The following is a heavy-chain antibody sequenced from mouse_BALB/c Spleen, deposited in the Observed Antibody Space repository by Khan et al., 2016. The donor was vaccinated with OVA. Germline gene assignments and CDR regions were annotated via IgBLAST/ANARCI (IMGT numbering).Heavy chain of an antibody. CDR1: GYAFSSYW. Sequence: QVQLQQSGAELVRPGSSVKISCKASGYAFSSYWMNWVKQRPGQGLEWIGQIYPGDGDTNYNGKFKGKATLTADKSSSTAYMQPSSLTSEDSAVYFCARKGDWGHAIDYWGQGTSVTVSS. D-gene: IGHD4-1*01. J-gene: IGHJ4*01. V-gene: IGHV1-80*01. CDR3: ARKGDWGHAIDY. CDR2: IYPGDGDT.